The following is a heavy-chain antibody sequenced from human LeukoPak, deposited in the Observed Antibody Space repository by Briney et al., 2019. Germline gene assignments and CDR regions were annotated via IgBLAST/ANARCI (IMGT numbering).Heavy chain of an antibody. CDR3: ARPPGGSGSFYYYMDV. Sequence: SETLSLTCTVSGGSISSYYWSWIRQPPGKGLEWIGYIYYSGSTNYNPSLKSRVTISVDTSKNQFSLKLSSVTAADTAVYYCARPPGGSGSFYYYMDVWGKGTTVTISS. V-gene: IGHV4-59*01. J-gene: IGHJ6*03. D-gene: IGHD3-10*01. CDR1: GGSISSYY. CDR2: IYYSGST.